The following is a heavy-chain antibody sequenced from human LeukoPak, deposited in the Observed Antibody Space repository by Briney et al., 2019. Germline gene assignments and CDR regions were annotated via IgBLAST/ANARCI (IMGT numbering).Heavy chain of an antibody. CDR2: IYYSGST. CDR1: GGSISSSSYY. J-gene: IGHJ5*02. D-gene: IGHD6-19*01. Sequence: SETLSLTCTVSGGSISSSSYYWGWIRQPPGKGLEWIGSIYYSGSTYYNPSLKSRVTISVDTSKNQFSLKLSSVTAADTAVYYCARQMIEVGYSSGLSNWSDPWGQGTLVTVSS. CDR3: ARQMIEVGYSSGLSNWSDP. V-gene: IGHV4-39*01.